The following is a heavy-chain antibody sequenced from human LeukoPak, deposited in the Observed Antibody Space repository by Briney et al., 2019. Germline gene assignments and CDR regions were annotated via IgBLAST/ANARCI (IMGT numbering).Heavy chain of an antibody. J-gene: IGHJ4*01. D-gene: IGHD6-13*01. CDR1: GFTFSSYG. Sequence: GGSLRLSCGASGFTFSSYGMHWVRQAPGKGLEWVTFIRYDGSNKYYADSVKGRFTISRDNAKKSLYLQMNSLRAEDTAVYYCANSPYSSSLLDYWGHGTLVTVFS. CDR3: ANSPYSSSLLDY. CDR2: IRYDGSNK. V-gene: IGHV3-30*02.